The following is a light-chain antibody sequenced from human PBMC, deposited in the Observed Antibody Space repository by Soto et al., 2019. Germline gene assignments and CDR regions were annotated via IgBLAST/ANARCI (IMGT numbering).Light chain of an antibody. CDR1: QTINSN. V-gene: IGKV3-15*01. J-gene: IGKJ1*01. Sequence: EIVMTQSPATLSVSPGERATLSCRASQTINSNLAWYQQKPGQAPRLLIYGASTRATGIPARFSGSGPGTEFTLTISSLQSEDFAVYYCQQYNNWPGTFGQGTKVDIK. CDR2: GAS. CDR3: QQYNNWPGT.